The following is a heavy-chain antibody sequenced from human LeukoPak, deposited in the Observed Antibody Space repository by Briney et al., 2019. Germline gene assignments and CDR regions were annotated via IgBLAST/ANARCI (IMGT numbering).Heavy chain of an antibody. CDR1: GGTFSSYA. CDR3: ARPIAAAGNDAFDI. J-gene: IGHJ3*02. CDR2: IISIFGTA. Sequence: SVKVSCKASGGTFSSYAISWVRQAPGQGLEWMGRIISIFGTANYAQKFQGRVTITTDESTSTAYMELSSLRSEDTAVYYCARPIAAAGNDAFDIWGQGTMVTVSS. D-gene: IGHD6-13*01. V-gene: IGHV1-69*05.